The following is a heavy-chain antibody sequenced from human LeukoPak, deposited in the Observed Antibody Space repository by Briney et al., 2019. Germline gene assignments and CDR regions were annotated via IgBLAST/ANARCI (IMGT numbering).Heavy chain of an antibody. Sequence: SETLSLTCTISGGSITSYHWSWIRQPPGKGMKWIGYIYYSGSTNYNPSLKSRVTISVDTSKNQFSLNLRSVTAADTAVYYCARGSRDGYNHFDYWGQGTLVTVSS. D-gene: IGHD5-24*01. V-gene: IGHV4-59*01. CDR1: GGSITSYH. J-gene: IGHJ4*02. CDR3: ARGSRDGYNHFDY. CDR2: IYYSGST.